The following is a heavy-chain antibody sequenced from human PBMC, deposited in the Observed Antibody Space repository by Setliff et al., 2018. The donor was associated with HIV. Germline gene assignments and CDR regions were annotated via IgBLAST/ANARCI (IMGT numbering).Heavy chain of an antibody. Sequence: ASVKVSCKASGYTFTSYYLHWVRQAPGQGLEWMGMINPSGGSASYAQKFQGRVTMSRDTSTSTVYMEPSSLRSEDTAVYYCARDYFDSSAYHYGFGAFDIWGQGTMVTVSS. V-gene: IGHV1-46*01. J-gene: IGHJ3*02. CDR1: GYTFTSYY. D-gene: IGHD3-22*01. CDR3: ARDYFDSSAYHYGFGAFDI. CDR2: INPSGGSA.